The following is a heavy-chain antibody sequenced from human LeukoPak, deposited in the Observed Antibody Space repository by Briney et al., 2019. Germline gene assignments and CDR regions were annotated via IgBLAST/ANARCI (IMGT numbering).Heavy chain of an antibody. Sequence: SETLSLTCTVSGGSISGYYWSWIRQPPGKGLAWIGYIYTSGSANYNPSLKSRVTISRDTSKNQFSLKLSSVTAADTAVYYCARILGDWNYYYYYMDVWGKGTTVTVFS. CDR1: GGSISGYY. CDR2: IYTSGSA. V-gene: IGHV4-4*09. J-gene: IGHJ6*03. CDR3: ARILGDWNYYYYYMDV. D-gene: IGHD2-21*02.